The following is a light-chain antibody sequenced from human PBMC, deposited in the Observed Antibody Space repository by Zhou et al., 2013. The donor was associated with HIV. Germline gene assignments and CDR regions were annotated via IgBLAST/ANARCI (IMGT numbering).Light chain of an antibody. J-gene: IGKJ5*01. CDR1: QSVSSSY. CDR3: QQREDWPIT. CDR2: HAS. V-gene: IGKV3D-20*01. Sequence: EIVLTQSPATLSLSPGERATLSCGASQSVSSSYLAWYQQKPGLAPRLLIYHASSRATGIPDRFSGSGSGTDFTLTISRLEPEDSAVYYCQQREDWPITFGQGTRLEIQ.